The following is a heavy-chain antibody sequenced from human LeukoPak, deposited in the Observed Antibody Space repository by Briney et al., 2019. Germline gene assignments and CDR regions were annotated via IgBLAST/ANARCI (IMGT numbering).Heavy chain of an antibody. CDR1: GFTFSDYS. J-gene: IGHJ4*02. CDR2: IGIDSGNT. Sequence: GGSLRLSCAASGFTFSDYSMNWVRQAPGKGLEWISYIGIDSGNTNYADSVKGRFTISADKAKNSLYLQMNSPRVEDSAVYYCARDYKYAFDNWGQGTLVTVSS. CDR3: ARDYKYAFDN. V-gene: IGHV3-48*01. D-gene: IGHD5-24*01.